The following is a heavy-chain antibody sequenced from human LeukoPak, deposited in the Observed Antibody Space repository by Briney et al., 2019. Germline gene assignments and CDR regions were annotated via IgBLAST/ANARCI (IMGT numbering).Heavy chain of an antibody. Sequence: SVKVPCKASGGTFSSYAISWVRQAPGQGLEWMGGIIPISGTANYAQKFQGRVTITTDEFTSTAYMELSSLISEDTAVYYCARAYCGGDCYNYFDYWGQGTLVTVSA. V-gene: IGHV1-69*05. CDR2: IIPISGTA. D-gene: IGHD2-21*02. CDR3: ARAYCGGDCYNYFDY. CDR1: GGTFSSYA. J-gene: IGHJ4*02.